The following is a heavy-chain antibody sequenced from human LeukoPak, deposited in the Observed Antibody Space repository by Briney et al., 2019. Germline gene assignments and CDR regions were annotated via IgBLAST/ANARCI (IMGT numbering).Heavy chain of an antibody. CDR2: INPNSGGT. D-gene: IGHD5-24*01. J-gene: IGHJ6*03. CDR3: ASRGVEMATNYYYYYMDV. CDR1: VYTFTGYY. Sequence: ASVKVSCKASVYTFTGYYMHWVRQAPGQGLEWMGWINPNSGGTNYAQKFQGRVTMTRDTSISTAYMELSRLRSDDTAVYYCASRGVEMATNYYYYYMDVWGKGTTVTVSS. V-gene: IGHV1-2*02.